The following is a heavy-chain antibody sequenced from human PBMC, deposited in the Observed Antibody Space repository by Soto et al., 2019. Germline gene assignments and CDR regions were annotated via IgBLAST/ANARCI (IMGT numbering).Heavy chain of an antibody. V-gene: IGHV3-33*01. CDR2: IWLDGSNK. J-gene: IGHJ4*02. Sequence: QVLLVESGGGVVQPGRSLRLSCAASGFTFSSYGMHWVRQAPGKGLEWVAVIWLDGSNKYYADSVKGRFTISRDNSKTPRYLQMISLTAEDTAVYYCARGLWSFDYWGQGNRVTVSS. CDR1: GFTFSSYG. D-gene: IGHD2-8*02. CDR3: ARGLWSFDY.